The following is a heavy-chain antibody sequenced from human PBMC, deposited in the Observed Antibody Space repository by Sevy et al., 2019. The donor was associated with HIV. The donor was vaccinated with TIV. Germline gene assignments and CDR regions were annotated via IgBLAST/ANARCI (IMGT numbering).Heavy chain of an antibody. CDR2: IYPGDSDT. V-gene: IGHV5-51*01. CDR1: GYSFSNYW. J-gene: IGHJ6*02. D-gene: IGHD3-9*01. Sequence: GESLKISCKGSGYSFSNYWIGWVRQMPGKGLELMGIIYPGDSDTRYSPSFQGQVTIPVDKSSSTAYLQWGRLRASDTATYYCARFGSYRLAYYGMDVWGQGTTVTVSS. CDR3: ARFGSYRLAYYGMDV.